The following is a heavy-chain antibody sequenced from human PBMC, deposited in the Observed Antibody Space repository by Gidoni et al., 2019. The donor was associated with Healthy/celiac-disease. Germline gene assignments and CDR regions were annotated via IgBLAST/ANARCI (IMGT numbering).Heavy chain of an antibody. J-gene: IGHJ3*02. CDR1: GYTFTSYG. Sequence: QLQLVQPEAEVKTSVASLKVSCKALGYTFTSYGISWVRQGPGQGLEWMGWISAYIGDTNYTQKLQSRVTMTTDTSTSTAYMELRGLRSDDTAVYYCARDLGAYCGGDCYSGDAFDIWGQGTMVTVSS. CDR3: ARDLGAYCGGDCYSGDAFDI. D-gene: IGHD2-21*02. V-gene: IGHV1-18*04. CDR2: ISAYIGDT.